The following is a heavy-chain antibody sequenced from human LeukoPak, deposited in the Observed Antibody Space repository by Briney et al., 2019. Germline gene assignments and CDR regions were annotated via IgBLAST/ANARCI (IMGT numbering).Heavy chain of an antibody. Sequence: SETLSLTCAVYGGSFSGYYWSWIRQPPGKGLEWIGEINHSGSTNYNPSLKSRVTISVDTSKNQFSLKLSSVTAADTAVYYCARDKDYYDSSGSHGAFDIWGQGTMVTVSS. CDR3: ARDKDYYDSSGSHGAFDI. CDR2: INHSGST. V-gene: IGHV4-34*01. CDR1: GGSFSGYY. D-gene: IGHD3-22*01. J-gene: IGHJ3*02.